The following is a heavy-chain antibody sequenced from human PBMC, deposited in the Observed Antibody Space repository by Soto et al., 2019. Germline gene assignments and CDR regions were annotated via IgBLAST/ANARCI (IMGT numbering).Heavy chain of an antibody. D-gene: IGHD6-25*01. CDR3: AGHQRQLDGFDL. J-gene: IGHJ3*01. Sequence: EVQRGQSGAAVKKPGESLGISCQGFGYKFTSHWSRCLRQMPGQGPAWLGRIDPDDSYTSYNQSLQAHVSISGDKSINTAHLQWSSRKSSGTAIYYGAGHQRQLDGFDLWGQGTMVTVSS. V-gene: IGHV5-10-1*03. CDR2: IDPDDSYT. CDR1: GYKFTSHW.